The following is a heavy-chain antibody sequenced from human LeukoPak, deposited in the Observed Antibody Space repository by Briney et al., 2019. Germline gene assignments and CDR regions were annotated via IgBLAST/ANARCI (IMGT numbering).Heavy chain of an antibody. CDR2: INSDGRSM. CDR3: ARSGTLWNYPLFDY. D-gene: IGHD1-7*01. Sequence: PGGSLRLSCAASGFTFSTNWMYWVRQAPGKGLVWVSRINSDGRSMGYADSVNGRFTISRDNAYNTLYLQMNSLRAEDTAVDYCARSGTLWNYPLFDYWGQGTLVTVSS. V-gene: IGHV3-74*01. J-gene: IGHJ4*02. CDR1: GFTFSTNW.